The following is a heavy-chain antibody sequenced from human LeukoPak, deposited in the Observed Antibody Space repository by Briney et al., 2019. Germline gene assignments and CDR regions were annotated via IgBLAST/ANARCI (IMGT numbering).Heavy chain of an antibody. CDR3: AKDKSGYSGYDRGYFDY. J-gene: IGHJ4*02. CDR2: ISGSGGST. CDR1: GFTLCSYS. V-gene: IGHV3-23*01. D-gene: IGHD5-12*01. Sequence: GGSLRLSCGASGFTLCSYSMSWGRQAPGEGVEWVSAISGSGGSTYYADSVKGRFTISRDNSKNTLYLQMNSLRAEDTAVYYCAKDKSGYSGYDRGYFDYWGQGTLVTVSS.